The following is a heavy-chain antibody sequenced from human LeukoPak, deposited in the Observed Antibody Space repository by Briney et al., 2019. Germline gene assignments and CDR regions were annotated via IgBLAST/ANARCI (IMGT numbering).Heavy chain of an antibody. Sequence: KPSETLSLTCTVSGGSIRSSDYYWAWIPQPPGRGREGIGTIHYSGSPFYKLPLKSRLTVSEDTSRNQFYMKLSSVTAADTAVYYCARASGVLPSFEWANWFDTWGQGSLVTVSS. CDR1: GGSIRSSDYY. J-gene: IGHJ5*02. V-gene: IGHV4-39*01. D-gene: IGHD3-9*01. CDR3: ARASGVLPSFEWANWFDT. CDR2: IHYSGSP.